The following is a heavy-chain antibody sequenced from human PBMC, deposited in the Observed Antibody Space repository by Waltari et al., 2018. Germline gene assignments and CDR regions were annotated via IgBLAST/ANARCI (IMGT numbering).Heavy chain of an antibody. J-gene: IGHJ3*02. CDR1: GYSISSGYY. D-gene: IGHD6-19*01. Sequence: QVQLQESGPGLVKPSETLSLTCAVSGYSISSGYYWGWIRQPPGKGLEWIGSIYHSGSTYYDPSLKSRVTISVDTSKNHFSLKLSSVTAADTAVYYCARPGIAVAGDAFDIWGQGTMVTVSS. CDR3: ARPGIAVAGDAFDI. V-gene: IGHV4-38-2*01. CDR2: IYHSGST.